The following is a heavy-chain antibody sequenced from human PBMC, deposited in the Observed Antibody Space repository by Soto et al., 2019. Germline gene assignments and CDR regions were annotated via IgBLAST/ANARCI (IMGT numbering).Heavy chain of an antibody. Sequence: PGGSLRLSCAASGFTFSSYGMHWVRQAPGKGREWVAVISYDGSNKYYADSVKGRFTISRDNSKNTLYLQMNSLRAEDTAVYYCAKDRDIVVVVAATHYYYYGMDVWGQGTTVTVSS. J-gene: IGHJ6*02. D-gene: IGHD2-15*01. V-gene: IGHV3-30*18. CDR3: AKDRDIVVVVAATHYYYYGMDV. CDR2: ISYDGSNK. CDR1: GFTFSSYG.